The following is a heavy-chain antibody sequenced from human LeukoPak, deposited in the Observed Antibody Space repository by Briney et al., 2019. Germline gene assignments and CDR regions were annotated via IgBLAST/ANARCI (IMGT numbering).Heavy chain of an antibody. J-gene: IGHJ4*02. CDR2: IKQDASEK. Sequence: GGSLRLSCAASGFTFSNYWMSWVRQAPGKGLGWVANIKQDASEKYYVNSVKGRFTIFRDNAKNSLNLQMNSLRPEDTAVYYCARDGWRFGELSDYWGQGTLVTVSS. V-gene: IGHV3-7*04. D-gene: IGHD3-10*01. CDR3: ARDGWRFGELSDY. CDR1: GFTFSNYW.